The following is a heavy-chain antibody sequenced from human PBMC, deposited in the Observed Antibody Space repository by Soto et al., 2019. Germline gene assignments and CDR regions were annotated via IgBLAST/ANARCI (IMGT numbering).Heavy chain of an antibody. CDR1: GGSITTGGRY. CDR3: AQALVLTIVDGFDI. CDR2: IYYSGNT. D-gene: IGHD4-4*01. V-gene: IGHV4-31*02. Sequence: QVRLQEWGPGLVKPSQTLSLKCSVSGGSITTGGRYWSWILQIPGQGLEWIGDIYYSGNTYYHASLKSRVTIAVEAAKNLFARKLRSVTAADPSVYYGAQALVLTIVDGFDIWGQGRLVTFSS. J-gene: IGHJ3*02.